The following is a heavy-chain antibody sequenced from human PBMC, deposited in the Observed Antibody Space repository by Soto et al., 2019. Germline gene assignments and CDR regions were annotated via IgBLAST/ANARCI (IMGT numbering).Heavy chain of an antibody. CDR2: INHSGST. V-gene: IGHV4-34*01. D-gene: IGHD3-22*01. Sequence: SETLSLTCAVYCGSFSGYYWIWIRQPPGKGLDCIGEINHSGSTNYNPSLKSRVTISVDTSKNQFSLKLSSVTAADTAVYYCARAKPTGYYYDSSGYRGLGWFDPWGQGTLVTVSS. J-gene: IGHJ5*02. CDR1: CGSFSGYY. CDR3: ARAKPTGYYYDSSGYRGLGWFDP.